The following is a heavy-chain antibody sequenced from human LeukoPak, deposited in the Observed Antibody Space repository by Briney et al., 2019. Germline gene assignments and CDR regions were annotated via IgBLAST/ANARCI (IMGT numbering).Heavy chain of an antibody. CDR1: GGSISSYY. D-gene: IGHD3-10*01. CDR3: AKLGLAYFDY. CDR2: IYYSGNT. V-gene: IGHV4-59*01. Sequence: SETLSLTCTVSGGSISSYYWSWIRQPPGKGLEWIGNIYYSGNTNYNPSLKSRVTISVDTSKNQFSLNLSSVTAADTAVYYCAKLGLAYFDYWGQGTLVTVSS. J-gene: IGHJ4*02.